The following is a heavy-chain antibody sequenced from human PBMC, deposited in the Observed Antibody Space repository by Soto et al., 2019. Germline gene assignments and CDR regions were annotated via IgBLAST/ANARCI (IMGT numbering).Heavy chain of an antibody. J-gene: IGHJ3*02. D-gene: IGHD2-21*01. Sequence: GGPLRLSCAASGFTFSSYAMHWVRQAPGKGLEWVAVISYDGSNKYYADSVKGRFTISRDNSKNTLYLQMNSLRAEDTAVYYCARENVMYAFDIWGQGTMVTVSS. CDR1: GFTFSSYA. CDR2: ISYDGSNK. V-gene: IGHV3-30-3*01. CDR3: ARENVMYAFDI.